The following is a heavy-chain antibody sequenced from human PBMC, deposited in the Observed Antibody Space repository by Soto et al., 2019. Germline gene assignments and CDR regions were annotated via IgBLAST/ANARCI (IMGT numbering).Heavy chain of an antibody. J-gene: IGHJ3*02. CDR2: ISAYNGNT. CDR3: AKPKRYWGYDCAFDI. Sequence: ASVKVSCKASGYTFTSYGISWVRQAPGQGLEWMGWISAYNGNTNYAQKLQGRVTMTTDTSTSTAYMELRSLRSDDTAVYYCAKPKRYWGYDCAFDIWGQGTMVTVSS. V-gene: IGHV1-18*01. CDR1: GYTFTSYG. D-gene: IGHD5-12*01.